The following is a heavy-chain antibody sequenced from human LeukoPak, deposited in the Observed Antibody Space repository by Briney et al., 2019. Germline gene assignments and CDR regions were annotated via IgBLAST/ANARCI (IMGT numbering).Heavy chain of an antibody. CDR1: GFTFRHYA. CDR3: ARDSQSWGDHDAFDI. CDR2: IGGSGGST. J-gene: IGHJ3*02. Sequence: PGGSLRLSCAASGFTFRHYAMSWVRQAPGKGLEWISAIGGSGGSTYYADSVKGRFTISRDNFKNTLYLEMNSLRAEDTAIYYCARDSQSWGDHDAFDIWGQGTMVTVSS. D-gene: IGHD2-21*02. V-gene: IGHV3-23*01.